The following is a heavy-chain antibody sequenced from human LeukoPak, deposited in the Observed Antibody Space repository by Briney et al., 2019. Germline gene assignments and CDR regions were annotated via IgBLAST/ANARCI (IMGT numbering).Heavy chain of an antibody. Sequence: GGSLRLSCAASGFTFSSYSMNWVRQAPGKGLEWVSYITGSSSTIYYADSVKGRFTISRDNAKNSLYLQMNSLRAEDTAVYYCARTTTVVKYDSWGQGTLVTVSS. V-gene: IGHV3-48*01. CDR3: ARTTTVVKYDS. CDR2: ITGSSSTI. D-gene: IGHD4-23*01. CDR1: GFTFSSYS. J-gene: IGHJ4*02.